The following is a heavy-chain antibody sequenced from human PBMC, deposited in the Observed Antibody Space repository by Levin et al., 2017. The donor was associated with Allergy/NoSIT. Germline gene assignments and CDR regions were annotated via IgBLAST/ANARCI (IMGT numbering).Heavy chain of an antibody. CDR3: ARGRRVMITFGGVIPPANWFDP. V-gene: IGHV4-59*01. J-gene: IGHJ5*02. CDR2: IYYSGST. CDR1: GGSISSYY. D-gene: IGHD3-16*02. Sequence: PSETLSLTCTVSGGSISSYYWSWIRQPPGKGLEWIGYIYYSGSTNYNPSLKSRVTISVDTSKNQFSLKLSSVTAADTAVYYCARGRRVMITFGGVIPPANWFDPWGQGTLVTVSS.